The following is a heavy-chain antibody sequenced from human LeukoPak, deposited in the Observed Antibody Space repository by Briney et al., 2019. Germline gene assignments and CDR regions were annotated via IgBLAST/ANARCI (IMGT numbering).Heavy chain of an antibody. CDR1: GYTFTGYY. CDR3: ARCSTSCYRGLGY. Sequence: ASVKVSCKASGYTFTGYYMHWVRQAPGQGLEWMGWINPNSGGTNYAQKFQGWVTMTRDTSISTAYMELSRLRSDDTAVYYCARCSTSCYRGLGYWGRGTLVTVSS. V-gene: IGHV1-2*04. D-gene: IGHD2-2*01. CDR2: INPNSGGT. J-gene: IGHJ4*02.